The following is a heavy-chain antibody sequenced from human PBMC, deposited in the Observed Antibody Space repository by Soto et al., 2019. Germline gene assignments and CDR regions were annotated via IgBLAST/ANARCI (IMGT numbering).Heavy chain of an antibody. V-gene: IGHV3-23*01. CDR3: AKEALTVAGNNFDS. CDR2: ISGSGAGT. J-gene: IGHJ4*02. D-gene: IGHD6-19*01. Sequence: LLESGGGLVQPGGSLRLSCAASGFTFTTYAMGWVRQAPGKGLEWVSSISGSGAGTFYADYVKGRFTISRDNAKKRVYLQMNGLRADDTALYYCAKEALTVAGNNFDSWGQGTLVTVSS. CDR1: GFTFTTYA.